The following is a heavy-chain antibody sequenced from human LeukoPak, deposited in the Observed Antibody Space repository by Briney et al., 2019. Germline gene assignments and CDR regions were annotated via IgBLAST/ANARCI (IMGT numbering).Heavy chain of an antibody. V-gene: IGHV4-34*01. CDR1: GGSFSGYY. D-gene: IGHD3-22*01. CDR2: INHSGST. Sequence: PSETLSLTCAVYGGSFSGYYWSWIRQPPGKGLEWIGEINHSGSTNYNPSLKSRVTISVDTSKNQFSLKLSSVTAADTAVYYCARVRTGSGYYYSLDYWGQGTLVTVSS. CDR3: ARVRTGSGYYYSLDY. J-gene: IGHJ4*02.